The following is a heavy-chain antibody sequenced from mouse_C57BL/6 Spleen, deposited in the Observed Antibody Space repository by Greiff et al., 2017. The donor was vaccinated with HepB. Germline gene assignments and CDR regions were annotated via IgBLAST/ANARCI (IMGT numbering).Heavy chain of an antibody. V-gene: IGHV1-69*01. Sequence: QVQLQQPGAELVMPGASVKLSCKASGYTFTSYWMHWVKQRPGQGLEWIGEIDPSDSYTNYNQKFKGKSTLTVDKSSSTAYMQLSSLTSEDSAVYYCASNYGGPFADWGQGTLVTVSA. J-gene: IGHJ3*01. CDR3: ASNYGGPFAD. CDR2: IDPSDSYT. CDR1: GYTFTSYW. D-gene: IGHD1-1*01.